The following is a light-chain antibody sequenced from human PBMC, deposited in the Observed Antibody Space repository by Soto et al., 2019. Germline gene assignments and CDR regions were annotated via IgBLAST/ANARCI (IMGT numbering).Light chain of an antibody. Sequence: LTQPASVSGSPGQSITISCTGSSSDIGAFNYVAWYQQHPGKAPKLIIHGVTNRPSGVSSRFSGSKSDYTASLTISGLQAEDEADYYCSSYTTAFFYVFGTGTKVTVL. CDR2: GVT. CDR3: SSYTTAFFYV. CDR1: SSDIGAFNY. J-gene: IGLJ1*01. V-gene: IGLV2-14*01.